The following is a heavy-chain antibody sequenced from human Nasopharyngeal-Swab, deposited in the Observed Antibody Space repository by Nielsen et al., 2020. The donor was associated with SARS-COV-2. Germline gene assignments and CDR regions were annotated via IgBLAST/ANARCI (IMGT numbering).Heavy chain of an antibody. J-gene: IGHJ6*02. CDR3: VGSSWYGDYYYYYGMDV. V-gene: IGHV4-39*07. CDR1: GGSISSSSYY. Sequence: SETLSLICTVSGGSISSSSYYWGWIRQPPGEGLEWIGSIYYSGSTYYNPSLKSRVTISVDTSKNQFSLKLSSVTAADTAVYYCVGSSWYGDYYYYYGMDVWGQGTTVTVSS. CDR2: IYYSGST. D-gene: IGHD6-13*01.